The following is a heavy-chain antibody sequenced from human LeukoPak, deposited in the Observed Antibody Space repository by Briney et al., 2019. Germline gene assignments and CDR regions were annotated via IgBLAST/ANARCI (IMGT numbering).Heavy chain of an antibody. CDR2: ISGSGGST. V-gene: IGHV3-23*01. Sequence: GGSLRLSCAASGFTFSSYAMSWVRQAPGKGLEWVSAISGSGGSTYYADSVKGRFTTSRDNSKNTLYLQMNSLRAEDTAVYYCAKLHRRAYSSGCIDYWGQGTLVTVSS. J-gene: IGHJ4*02. D-gene: IGHD6-19*01. CDR1: GFTFSSYA. CDR3: AKLHRRAYSSGCIDY.